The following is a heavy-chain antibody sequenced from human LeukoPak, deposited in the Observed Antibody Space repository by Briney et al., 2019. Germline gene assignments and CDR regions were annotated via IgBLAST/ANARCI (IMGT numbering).Heavy chain of an antibody. Sequence: RGASVKASCKASAYTFTSYGISWVRQAPGQGLEWMGWISAYNGNTNYAQKLQGRVTMTTDTSTSTAYMELRSLRSDDTAVYYCARDSGVDIVVVPAAMPAGYWGQGTLVTVSS. J-gene: IGHJ4*02. CDR1: AYTFTSYG. CDR3: ARDSGVDIVVVPAAMPAGY. V-gene: IGHV1-18*04. D-gene: IGHD2-2*03. CDR2: ISAYNGNT.